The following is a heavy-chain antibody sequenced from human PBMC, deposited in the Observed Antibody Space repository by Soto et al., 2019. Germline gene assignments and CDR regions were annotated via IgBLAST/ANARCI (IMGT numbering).Heavy chain of an antibody. Sequence: GGSLRLSCAASGFTFSSYGMHWVRQAPGKGLEWVAVIWYDGSNKYYADSVKGRFTISRDNSKNTLYLQMNSLRAEDTAVYYCARDSNDILTGYYGDLYYFDYWGQGTLVTVSS. D-gene: IGHD3-9*01. J-gene: IGHJ4*02. CDR1: GFTFSSYG. CDR2: IWYDGSNK. V-gene: IGHV3-33*01. CDR3: ARDSNDILTGYYGDLYYFDY.